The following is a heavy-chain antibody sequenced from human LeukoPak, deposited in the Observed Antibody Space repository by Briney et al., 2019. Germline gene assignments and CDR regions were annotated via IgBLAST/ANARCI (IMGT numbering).Heavy chain of an antibody. CDR1: GFTFSNYG. V-gene: IGHV3-21*01. CDR3: ARLSSGWSMDYYYGMDV. D-gene: IGHD6-19*01. Sequence: GESLRLSCAASGFTFSNYGMNWVRQAPGKGLEWVSFMSSSSSYIYYADSVKGRFTISRDNAKNSLYLQMNSLRAEDTAMYYCARLSSGWSMDYYYGMDVWGQGTTVTVSS. CDR2: MSSSSSYI. J-gene: IGHJ6*02.